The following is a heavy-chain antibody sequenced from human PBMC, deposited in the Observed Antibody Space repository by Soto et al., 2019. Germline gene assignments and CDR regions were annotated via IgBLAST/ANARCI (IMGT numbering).Heavy chain of an antibody. CDR3: AKDPIQYYDILTGPNWCDP. D-gene: IGHD3-9*01. Sequence: QVQLVESGGGVVQPGRSLRLSCAASGFTFSSYGMHWVRQAPGKGLEWVAVISYDGSNKYYADSVKGRFTISRDNSKNTLYLQMNSLRAEDTAVYYCAKDPIQYYDILTGPNWCDPWGQGTLVTVSS. V-gene: IGHV3-30*18. CDR1: GFTFSSYG. J-gene: IGHJ5*02. CDR2: ISYDGSNK.